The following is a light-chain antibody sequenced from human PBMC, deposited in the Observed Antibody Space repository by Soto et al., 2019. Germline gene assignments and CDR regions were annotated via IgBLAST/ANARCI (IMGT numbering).Light chain of an antibody. CDR2: GAS. Sequence: EIVLTQSPGTLSFPPGERATLSCRDSQSFSTSYLARYQQKPGQAPRLLIYGASSRATGIPARFSGSGSGTDLTLTSSSREPAGVGVYYCHRYGSALFTVGPGTKV. CDR1: QSFSTSY. V-gene: IGKV3-20*01. CDR3: HRYGSALFT. J-gene: IGKJ3*01.